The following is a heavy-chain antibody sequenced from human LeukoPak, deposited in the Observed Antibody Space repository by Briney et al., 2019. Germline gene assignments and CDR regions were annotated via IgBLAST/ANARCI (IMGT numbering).Heavy chain of an antibody. V-gene: IGHV3-48*03. CDR1: GFTFSGYE. Sequence: PGGSLRLSCAASGFTFSGYEMHWVRQAPGKGLEWVSSISTSGSTIYYADSVKGRFTFSRDNAKKSLYLQMNSLRAEDTAIYYCARGVVPPPYWGQGTLVTVSS. CDR2: ISTSGSTI. D-gene: IGHD2-2*01. CDR3: ARGVVPPPY. J-gene: IGHJ4*02.